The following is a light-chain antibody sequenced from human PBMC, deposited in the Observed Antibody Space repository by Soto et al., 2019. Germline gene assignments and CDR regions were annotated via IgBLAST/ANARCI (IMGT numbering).Light chain of an antibody. CDR1: QSVSSTY. V-gene: IGKV3-20*01. J-gene: IGKJ2*01. Sequence: EIVLTQSPGTLSLSPGERATLSCRASQSVSSTYLAWYQQNPGQAPRLLIDGASSRATGIPDRFGGSGSGTASTLTLTRLEPEAFAVYFCQQYGSSSYTFGQGTKLEIK. CDR2: GAS. CDR3: QQYGSSSYT.